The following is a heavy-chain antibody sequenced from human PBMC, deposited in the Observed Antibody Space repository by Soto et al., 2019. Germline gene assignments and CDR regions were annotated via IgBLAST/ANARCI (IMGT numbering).Heavy chain of an antibody. CDR3: ARGPRYYDSKALDI. Sequence: GASVTVSCNAPGGTFSSYAIIWVRQATGQGLEWMGGIIPIFGTANYAQKFQGRVTITADESTSTAYMELSSLRSEDTAVYYCARGPRYYDSKALDIRGQGTMVTVSS. CDR1: GGTFSSYA. CDR2: IIPIFGTA. V-gene: IGHV1-69*13. J-gene: IGHJ3*02. D-gene: IGHD3-22*01.